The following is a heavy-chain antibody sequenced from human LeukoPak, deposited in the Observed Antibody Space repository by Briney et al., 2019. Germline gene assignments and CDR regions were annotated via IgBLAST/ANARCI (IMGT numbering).Heavy chain of an antibody. J-gene: IGHJ4*02. CDR2: IYYSGST. V-gene: IGHV4-59*12. CDR3: ARRIRILEWLSDFDY. Sequence: SETLSLTCTVSGGSISSYYWSWIRQPPGKGLEWIGYIYYSGSTNYNPSLKSRVTISVDTSKNQFSLKLSSVTAADTAVYYCARRIRILEWLSDFDYWGQGTLVTVSS. CDR1: GGSISSYY. D-gene: IGHD3-3*01.